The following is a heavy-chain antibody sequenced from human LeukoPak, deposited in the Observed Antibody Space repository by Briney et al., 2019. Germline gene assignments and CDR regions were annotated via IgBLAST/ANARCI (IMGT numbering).Heavy chain of an antibody. Sequence: ASVKVSCKASGYTFTSYGISWVRQAPGQGLEWMGWINTNTGNPTYAQGFTGRFVFSLDTSVSTAYLQISSLKAEDTAVYYCARDPNHYYDSSAYYGDYWGQGTLVTVSS. CDR3: ARDPNHYYDSSAYYGDY. V-gene: IGHV7-4-1*02. D-gene: IGHD3-22*01. J-gene: IGHJ4*02. CDR2: INTNTGNP. CDR1: GYTFTSYG.